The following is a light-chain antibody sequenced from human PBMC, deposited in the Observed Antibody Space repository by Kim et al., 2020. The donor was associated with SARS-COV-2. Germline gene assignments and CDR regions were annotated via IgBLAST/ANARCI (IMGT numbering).Light chain of an antibody. Sequence: SLTPGERATLSGRASQSVSSYLAWYQHKPGQAPRLLIYDASNRATGIPARFSGSGSGTDFTLIISSLEPEDFAVYYCQQRSNWPLTFGGGTKLEI. V-gene: IGKV3-11*01. CDR3: QQRSNWPLT. CDR2: DAS. J-gene: IGKJ4*01. CDR1: QSVSSY.